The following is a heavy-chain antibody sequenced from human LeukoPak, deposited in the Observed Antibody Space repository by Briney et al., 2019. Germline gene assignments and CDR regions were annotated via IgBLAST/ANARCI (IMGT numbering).Heavy chain of an antibody. Sequence: ASVKVSCKASGGTFSSYAISWVRQAPGQGLEWMGWINPNSGGTNYAQKFQGRVTITRNTSISTAYMELSSLRSEDTAVYYCARARTGYSSSWYVVYYYYYYYMDVWGKGTTVTVSS. CDR2: INPNSGGT. CDR1: GGTFSSYA. CDR3: ARARTGYSSSWYVVYYYYYYYMDV. V-gene: IGHV1-8*03. J-gene: IGHJ6*03. D-gene: IGHD6-13*01.